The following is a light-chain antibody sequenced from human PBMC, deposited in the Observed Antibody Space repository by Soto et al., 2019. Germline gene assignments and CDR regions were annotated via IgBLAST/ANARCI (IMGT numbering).Light chain of an antibody. CDR1: QGISNH. CDR2: GAS. V-gene: IGKV1-16*02. Sequence: DIEMTQSPSSLSASIGDRVTITCRASQGISNHLAWFQQKPGKAPKSLIYGASSLQSGVPSKFSGSGSGTDFTLTISSLQPEDCATYYCQQYHSYPVTFGGGTKVEIK. CDR3: QQYHSYPVT. J-gene: IGKJ4*01.